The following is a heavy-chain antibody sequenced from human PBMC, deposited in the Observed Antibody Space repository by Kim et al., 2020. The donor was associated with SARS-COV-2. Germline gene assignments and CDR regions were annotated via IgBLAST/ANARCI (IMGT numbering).Heavy chain of an antibody. CDR3: ARGLVAAAFDY. Sequence: KDYAASVKGRFTISRDNSKNTLYLQMNSLRAEDTAVYYCARGLVAAAFDYWGQGTLVTVSS. J-gene: IGHJ4*02. CDR2: K. D-gene: IGHD6-13*01. V-gene: IGHV3-30*01.